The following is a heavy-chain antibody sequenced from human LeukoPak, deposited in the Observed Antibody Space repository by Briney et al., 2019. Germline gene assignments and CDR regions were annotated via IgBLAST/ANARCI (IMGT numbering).Heavy chain of an antibody. V-gene: IGHV1-18*01. CDR1: GYTFSRCG. CDR2: ISAYSDKT. J-gene: IGHJ5*02. Sequence: ASVTVSCKASGYTFSRCGISWVRQATGQGLEGMGWISAYSDKTTYAQKVQGRVTMTTDTTTSTAYMELRSLRTDGTAVYYCARGISQLDWFDPWGQGTLVTVSS. CDR3: ARGISQLDWFDP. D-gene: IGHD6-6*01.